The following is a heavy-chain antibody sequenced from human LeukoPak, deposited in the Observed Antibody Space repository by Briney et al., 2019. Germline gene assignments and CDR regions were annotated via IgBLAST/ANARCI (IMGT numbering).Heavy chain of an antibody. J-gene: IGHJ5*02. CDR3: AREHIVVVTAMNWFDP. Sequence: SETLSLTCTVSGGSISSSSYYWGWIRQPPGKGLEWIGSIYYSGSTYYNPSLKSRVTISVDTSKNQFSLKLSSVTAADTAVYYCAREHIVVVTAMNWFDPWGQGTLVTVSS. CDR2: IYYSGST. CDR1: GGSISSSSYY. D-gene: IGHD2-21*02. V-gene: IGHV4-39*02.